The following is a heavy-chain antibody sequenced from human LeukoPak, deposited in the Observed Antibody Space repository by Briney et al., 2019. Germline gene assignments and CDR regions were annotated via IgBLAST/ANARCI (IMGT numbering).Heavy chain of an antibody. D-gene: IGHD1-26*01. CDR3: ARYGIVGATYFDY. Sequence: GGSLRLSCAASGFTFSSYWMSWVRQAPGKGLEWVANIKQDGSEKYYVDSVKGRFTISRDNAKNSLYLQMDNLRVEDTAMYYCARYGIVGATYFDYWGQGTLVTVSS. V-gene: IGHV3-7*01. J-gene: IGHJ4*02. CDR1: GFTFSSYW. CDR2: IKQDGSEK.